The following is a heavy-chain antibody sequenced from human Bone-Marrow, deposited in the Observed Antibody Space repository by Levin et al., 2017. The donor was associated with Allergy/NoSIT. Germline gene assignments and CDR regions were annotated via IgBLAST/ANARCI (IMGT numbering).Heavy chain of an antibody. CDR2: ISSDGSTK. Sequence: TGGSLRLSCEASGFTFNSYAMHWVRQAPGKGLEWVAVISSDGSTKYYADSVRGRFTLSRDNSKNTVFLQMDSLRADDTAVYYCARPEQSSGWYGLYVQYWGQGTLVTVSS. CDR3: ARPEQSSGWYGLYVQY. D-gene: IGHD6-19*01. CDR1: GFTFNSYA. V-gene: IGHV3-30*04. J-gene: IGHJ4*02.